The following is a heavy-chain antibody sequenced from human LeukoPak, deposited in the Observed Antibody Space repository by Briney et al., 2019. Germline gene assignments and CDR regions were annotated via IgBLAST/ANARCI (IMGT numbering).Heavy chain of an antibody. D-gene: IGHD1-26*01. V-gene: IGHV4-39*01. CDR3: ARNGGSYGSYYYYYYYMDV. J-gene: IGHJ6*03. Sequence: GSLRLSCAASGFTFSSYSMNWVRQPPGKGLEWIGSIYYSGSTYYNPSLKSRVTISVDTSKNQFSLKLSSVTAADTAVYYCARNGGSYGSYYYYYYYMDVWGKGTTVTISS. CDR2: IYYSGST. CDR1: GFTFSSYSMN.